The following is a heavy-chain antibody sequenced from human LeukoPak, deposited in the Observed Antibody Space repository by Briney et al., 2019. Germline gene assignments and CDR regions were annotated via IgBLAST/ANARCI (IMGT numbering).Heavy chain of an antibody. J-gene: IGHJ5*02. Sequence: GASVKVSCKASGGTFSSYAISWARQAPGQGLEWMGGIIPIFGTANYAQKFQGRVTITADESTSTAYMELSSLRSEDTAVYYCARGYYDFWSGLHRANNWFDPWGQGTLVTVSS. CDR3: ARGYYDFWSGLHRANNWFDP. CDR1: GGTFSSYA. D-gene: IGHD3-3*01. CDR2: IIPIFGTA. V-gene: IGHV1-69*13.